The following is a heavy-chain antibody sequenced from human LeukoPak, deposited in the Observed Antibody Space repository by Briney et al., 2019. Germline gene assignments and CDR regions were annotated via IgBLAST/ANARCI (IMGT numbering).Heavy chain of an antibody. CDR2: MYYSGST. Sequence: PSETLSLTCTVSGGSISSYYWSWIRQPPGKGLEWIGSMYYSGSTNYKPSLKSRVTISVDTSKDQFSLKLSSVTAADTAVYYCARHAYYYDRSGSYEAFDIWGQRTMVTVSS. V-gene: IGHV4-59*08. CDR3: ARHAYYYDRSGSYEAFDI. D-gene: IGHD3-22*01. CDR1: GGSISSYY. J-gene: IGHJ3*02.